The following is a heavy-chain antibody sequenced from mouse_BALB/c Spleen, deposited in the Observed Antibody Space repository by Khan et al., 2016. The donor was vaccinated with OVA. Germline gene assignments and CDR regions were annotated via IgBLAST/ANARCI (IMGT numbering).Heavy chain of an antibody. CDR2: ILPGTGNT. Sequence: QVQLQQPGPELMNPGASVKISCKATGYAFRSYWIEWLKQRPGHGLEWVGEILPGTGNTNYNEKFEGKATFTVDPSSNTAYLQLRSLTSEDSAVYYWARPYYDDSWGEGTTLTVSS. V-gene: IGHV1-9*01. CDR3: ARPYYDDS. D-gene: IGHD2-10*01. J-gene: IGHJ2*01. CDR1: GYAFRSYW.